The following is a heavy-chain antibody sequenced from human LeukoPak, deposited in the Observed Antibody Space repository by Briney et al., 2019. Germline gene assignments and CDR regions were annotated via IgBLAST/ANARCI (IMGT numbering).Heavy chain of an antibody. D-gene: IGHD4-17*01. Sequence: PSETLSLTCTVSGYSISSGYYWGWIRQAPGKGLEWIGTIYHSVSSYYNPSLKSRVTISLDTSKNQFSLKLSSVTAADTAVYFCASTITVTTDYWGQGTLVTVSS. J-gene: IGHJ4*02. CDR2: IYHSVSS. CDR1: GYSISSGYY. CDR3: ASTITVTTDY. V-gene: IGHV4-38-2*02.